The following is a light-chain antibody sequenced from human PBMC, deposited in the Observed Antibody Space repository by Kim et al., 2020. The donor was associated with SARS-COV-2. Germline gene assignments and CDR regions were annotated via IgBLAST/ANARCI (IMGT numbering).Light chain of an antibody. CDR3: QVRHSTIDRV. J-gene: IGLJ3*02. CDR1: SSGSKS. CDR2: SAT. V-gene: IGLV3-21*01. Sequence: VAPGQTARITHGGDSSGSKSVYWSQRRQGRAPLLVISSATARPSVVSERFSGANSGNTATLTTSGVEVGDEADYYCQVRHSTIDRVFGGGTKVTVL.